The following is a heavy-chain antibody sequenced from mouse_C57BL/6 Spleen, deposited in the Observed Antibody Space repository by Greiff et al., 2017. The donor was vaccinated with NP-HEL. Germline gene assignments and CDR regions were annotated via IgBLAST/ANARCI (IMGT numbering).Heavy chain of an antibody. J-gene: IGHJ3*01. Sequence: QVQLQQPGAELVKPGASVKLSCKASGYTFTSYWMQWVKQRPGQGLEWIGEIDPSDSYTNYNQKFKGKATLTVDTSSSTAYMQLSSLTSEDSAVYYCARGVLRFWGQGTLVTVSA. D-gene: IGHD1-1*01. CDR3: ARGVLRF. CDR2: IDPSDSYT. CDR1: GYTFTSYW. V-gene: IGHV1-50*01.